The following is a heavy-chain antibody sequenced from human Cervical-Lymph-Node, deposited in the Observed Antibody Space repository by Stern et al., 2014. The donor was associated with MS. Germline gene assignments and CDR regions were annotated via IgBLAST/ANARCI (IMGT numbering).Heavy chain of an antibody. CDR1: GYTFTGYY. CDR3: GRGPPYYDFWSSYGRDA. D-gene: IGHD3-3*01. CDR2: INPNSGGT. V-gene: IGHV1-2*02. J-gene: IGHJ5*02. Sequence: VQLVESGAEVKKPGASVKVSCKASGYTFTGYYIHWVRQAPGQGLEWMGWINPNSGGTNYAQKFQGRVTMTRETAISTAYMEGGRLRSDDTAVYYCGRGPPYYDFWSSYGRDAWGQGSLVTVSS.